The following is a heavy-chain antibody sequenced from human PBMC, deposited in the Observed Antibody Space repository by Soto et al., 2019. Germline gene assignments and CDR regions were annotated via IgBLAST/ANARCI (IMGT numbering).Heavy chain of an antibody. J-gene: IGHJ5*02. Sequence: SETLSLTCTVSGGDISSGDYYWAWIRQPPGKGLEWIASIYYVGSTFYNSSLESRVTISVDTSKNQFSLKLSSVTAADTAVYYCAADVLRFLEWLFPRFDPWGQGTLVTVSS. CDR2: IYYVGST. CDR3: AADVLRFLEWLFPRFDP. CDR1: GGDISSGDYY. D-gene: IGHD3-3*01. V-gene: IGHV4-39*01.